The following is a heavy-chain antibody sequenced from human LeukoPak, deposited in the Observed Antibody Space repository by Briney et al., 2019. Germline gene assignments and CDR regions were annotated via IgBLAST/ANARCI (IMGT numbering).Heavy chain of an antibody. CDR2: INEDGTEK. CDR1: GFTFSSYS. J-gene: IGHJ4*02. Sequence: GGSLRLSCAASGFTFSSYSMGWVRQTPGKGLEWVATINEDGTEKYYVDSVKGRFTISRDNAKNSLYLQMNSLRAEDTAIYYCARRGQLNYWGQGTLVTVSS. V-gene: IGHV3-7*01. D-gene: IGHD1-1*01. CDR3: ARRGQLNY.